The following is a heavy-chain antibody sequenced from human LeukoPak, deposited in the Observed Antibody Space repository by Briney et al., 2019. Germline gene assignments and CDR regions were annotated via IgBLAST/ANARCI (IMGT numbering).Heavy chain of an antibody. V-gene: IGHV4-4*07. Sequence: SETLSLTCTVSGCSISGYTWSWIRQPAGKGLEWIGRIYASGSTNYNPSLQGRVTMSVDTSRGQFFLMVHSVTAADTAVYYCARGVVGATAFAYWGQGTVVTASS. D-gene: IGHD1-26*01. CDR2: IYASGST. CDR1: GCSISGYT. J-gene: IGHJ4*02. CDR3: ARGVVGATAFAY.